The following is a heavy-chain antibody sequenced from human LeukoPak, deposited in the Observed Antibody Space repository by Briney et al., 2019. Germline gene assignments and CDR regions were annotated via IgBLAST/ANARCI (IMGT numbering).Heavy chain of an antibody. Sequence: GGSLRLSCAASGFTFTRYAMTWVRRAPGKGLDWASAISGNGAKTYYAESVEGRFTISRDNSKNTLYLQMNSLRAEDTAIYYCSKSYDSGGFIARYSDYWGRGSLVTVSS. V-gene: IGHV3-23*01. D-gene: IGHD3-22*01. J-gene: IGHJ4*02. CDR1: GFTFTRYA. CDR3: SKSYDSGGFIARYSDY. CDR2: ISGNGAKT.